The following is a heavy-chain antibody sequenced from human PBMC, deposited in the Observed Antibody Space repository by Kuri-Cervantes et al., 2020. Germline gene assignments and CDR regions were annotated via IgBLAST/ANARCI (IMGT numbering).Heavy chain of an antibody. D-gene: IGHD5-24*01. Sequence: FAASGFTFSSYGMHWVRQAPGKGLEWVAVISYDGSNKYYADSVTGRFTISRDNSKNTLYLQMNSLRAEDTAVYYCAKEDSRDGYNSFFDYWGQGTLVTVPS. CDR3: AKEDSRDGYNSFFDY. CDR2: ISYDGSNK. V-gene: IGHV3-30*18. CDR1: GFTFSSYG. J-gene: IGHJ4*02.